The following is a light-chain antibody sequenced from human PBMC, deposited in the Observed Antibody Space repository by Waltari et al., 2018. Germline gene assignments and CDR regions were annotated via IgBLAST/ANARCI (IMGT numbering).Light chain of an antibody. CDR2: DPS. CDR1: QSVRNF. Sequence: VLTQSPATLSLSPWESATPSCRASQSVRNFLAWYQQKPGQAPRLLMYDPSNRATGIPARFSGSGFGTDYTLTISSLEPEDFAVYYCQQRSNWPLTFGGGTKVEIK. CDR3: QQRSNWPLT. V-gene: IGKV3-11*01. J-gene: IGKJ4*01.